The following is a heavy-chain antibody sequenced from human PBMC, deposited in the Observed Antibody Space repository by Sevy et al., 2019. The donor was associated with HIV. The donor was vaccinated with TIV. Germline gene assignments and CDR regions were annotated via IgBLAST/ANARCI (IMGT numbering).Heavy chain of an antibody. Sequence: GGSLRLSCAASGFTVGNYFMSWVSQAPGKGLEWVSLIYSGGSTYYADSVEGRFTISRDNSKNTLYLQMNSLRAEDTAVYYCARAMIPSDAFDIWGQGTMVTVSS. V-gene: IGHV3-53*01. CDR2: IYSGGST. CDR3: ARAMIPSDAFDI. CDR1: GFTVGNYF. J-gene: IGHJ3*02. D-gene: IGHD3-16*01.